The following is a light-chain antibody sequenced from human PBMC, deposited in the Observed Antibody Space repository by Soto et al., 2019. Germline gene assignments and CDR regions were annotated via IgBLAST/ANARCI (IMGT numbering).Light chain of an antibody. CDR3: QVWDSSSDHYV. V-gene: IGLV3-21*02. CDR1: NIGGKS. J-gene: IGLJ1*01. Sequence: SYELTQPPSVSVAPGQTASITCGGNNIGGKSGHWYQQKPGQAPVLGVYDDSDRPSGIPERFSGSNSVNTATLTISRVEAGDEADYYCQVWDSSSDHYVFATGTKLTVL. CDR2: DDS.